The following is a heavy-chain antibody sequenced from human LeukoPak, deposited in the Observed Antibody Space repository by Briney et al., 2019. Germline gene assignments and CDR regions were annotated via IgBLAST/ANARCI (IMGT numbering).Heavy chain of an antibody. CDR2: IHSGGNT. D-gene: IGHD6-13*01. V-gene: IGHV3-53*01. Sequence: GGSLRLSCAASGLTVRSNYMGWVRQAPGKGLEWVSVIHSGGNTYYADSVKGRFTISRDNSRNTMDLQMNSLRAEDTVLYYCARCDSSRWNGIDYWGQGTLVTVSS. CDR3: ARCDSSRWNGIDY. CDR1: GLTVRSNY. J-gene: IGHJ4*02.